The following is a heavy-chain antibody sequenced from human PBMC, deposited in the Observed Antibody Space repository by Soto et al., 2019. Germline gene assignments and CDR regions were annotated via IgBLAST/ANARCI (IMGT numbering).Heavy chain of an antibody. J-gene: IGHJ4*02. CDR1: GGSISSSSYY. CDR3: ARRAKYSSSSPDY. Sequence: SETLSLTCTVSGGSISSSSYYWGWKRQPQGKGLEWSRSIYYSGSTYYNPSLKSRVTISVDTSKNQFSLKLSSVTAADTAVYDCARRAKYSSSSPDYWGQGTLVTVSS. CDR2: IYYSGST. D-gene: IGHD6-6*01. V-gene: IGHV4-39*01.